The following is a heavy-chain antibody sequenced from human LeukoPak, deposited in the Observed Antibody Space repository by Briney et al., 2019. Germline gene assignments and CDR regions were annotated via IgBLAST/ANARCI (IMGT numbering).Heavy chain of an antibody. CDR2: IYSGGST. CDR1: GFTVSSNY. CDR3: ARVPPNGAHFDY. V-gene: IGHV3-66*02. J-gene: IGHJ4*02. D-gene: IGHD4-17*01. Sequence: PGGSLRLSCAASGFTVSSNYMSWVRQAPGKGLEWVSVIYSGGSTYYADSVEGRFTISRDNSKNTLYLQMNSLRAEDTAVYYCARVPPNGAHFDYWGQGTLVTVSS.